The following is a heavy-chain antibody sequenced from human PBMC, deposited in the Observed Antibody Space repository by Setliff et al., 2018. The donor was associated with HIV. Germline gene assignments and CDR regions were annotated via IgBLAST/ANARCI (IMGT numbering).Heavy chain of an antibody. CDR3: ARAPLEYSGYDYLRYFDY. V-gene: IGHV4-39*02. Sequence: SETLSLTCSVSGGSISSGSYYWGWIRQPPGKGLEWIASFHYSATTSYNPSLRSRVTISVDTSKNHFSLKLSSVTAADTAVYYCARAPLEYSGYDYLRYFDYWGQGTLVTVSS. D-gene: IGHD5-12*01. CDR2: FHYSATT. J-gene: IGHJ4*02. CDR1: GGSISSGSYY.